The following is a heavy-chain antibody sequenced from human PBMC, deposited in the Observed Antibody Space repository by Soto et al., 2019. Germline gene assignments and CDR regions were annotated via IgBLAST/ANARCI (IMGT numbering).Heavy chain of an antibody. CDR2: IYYSGST. Sequence: LSLTCTVSGGSISTGGYYWSWIRQHPGKGLEWIGYIYYSGSTHYNPSLKSRVTISVDTSKNQFSLKLSSVTAADTAVYYCARESDSNGLNAFDIWGQGTMVTVSS. V-gene: IGHV4-31*03. J-gene: IGHJ3*02. D-gene: IGHD6-19*01. CDR3: ARESDSNGLNAFDI. CDR1: GGSISTGGYY.